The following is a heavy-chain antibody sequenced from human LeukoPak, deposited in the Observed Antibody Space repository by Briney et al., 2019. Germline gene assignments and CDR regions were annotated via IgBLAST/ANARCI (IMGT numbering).Heavy chain of an antibody. D-gene: IGHD3-10*01. J-gene: IGHJ4*02. Sequence: ASVKVSCKASGYTFTGYYMHWVRQAPGQGLEWMGWINPNSGGANSAQKFQGRVTMTRDTSITTAYMELSRLRADDTAVYYCARGYSGSGSFFYWGQGTLVTVSS. V-gene: IGHV1-2*02. CDR2: INPNSGGA. CDR1: GYTFTGYY. CDR3: ARGYSGSGSFFY.